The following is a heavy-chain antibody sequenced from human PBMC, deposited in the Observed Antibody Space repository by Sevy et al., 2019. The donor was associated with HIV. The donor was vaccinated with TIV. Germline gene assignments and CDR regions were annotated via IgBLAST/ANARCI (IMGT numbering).Heavy chain of an antibody. V-gene: IGHV3-53*01. CDR3: ARDVPYSSSSGGFDY. D-gene: IGHD6-6*01. CDR1: GFTVSSNY. CDR2: IYSGGST. Sequence: GGSLRLSCAASGFTVSSNYMSWVRQAPGKGLEWVSVIYSGGSTYYADSGKGRFTISRDNSKNTLYLQMNSLRAEDTAVYYCARDVPYSSSSGGFDYWGQGTLVTVSS. J-gene: IGHJ4*02.